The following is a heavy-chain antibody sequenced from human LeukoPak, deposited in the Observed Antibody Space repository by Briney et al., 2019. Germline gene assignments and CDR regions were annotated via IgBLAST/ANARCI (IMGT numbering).Heavy chain of an antibody. CDR3: ARAVERYNFWSGYYRTDYYYYMDV. D-gene: IGHD3-3*01. CDR1: GGSISSYY. CDR2: IYTSGST. Sequence: PSETLSLTCTVSGGSISSYYWSWIRQPAGKGLEWTGRIYTSGSTNYNPSLKSRVTMSVDTSKNQFSLKLDSVTAADTAVYYCARAVERYNFWSGYYRTDYYYYMDVWGKGTTVTVSS. V-gene: IGHV4-4*07. J-gene: IGHJ6*03.